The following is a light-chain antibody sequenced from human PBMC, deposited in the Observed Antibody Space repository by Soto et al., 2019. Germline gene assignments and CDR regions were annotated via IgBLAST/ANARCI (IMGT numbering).Light chain of an antibody. CDR1: QSVSSSY. CDR2: RAS. CDR3: QQYHNLWT. Sequence: EIVLTQSPGTLSLSPGERATLSCRASQSVSSSYLAWYQQRPGQAPRLLIYRASTRATGTPARFSGSGSGTEFTLTITSLQSEDFALYYCQQYHNLWTFGQGTKVDI. J-gene: IGKJ1*01. V-gene: IGKV3D-7*01.